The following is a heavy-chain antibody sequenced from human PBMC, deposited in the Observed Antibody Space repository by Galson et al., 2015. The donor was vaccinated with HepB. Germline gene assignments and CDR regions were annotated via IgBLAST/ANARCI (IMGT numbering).Heavy chain of an antibody. CDR1: GYTFTSYG. CDR2: ISAYNGNT. D-gene: IGHD3-16*02. J-gene: IGHJ4*02. Sequence: SVKVSCKASGYTFTSYGISWVRQAPGQGLEWMGWISAYNGNTNYAQKLQGRVTMTTDTSTSTAYMELRSLRSDDTAVYYCARDAQYYDYVWGSYRPPPFDYWGQGTLVTVSS. CDR3: ARDAQYYDYVWGSYRPPPFDY. V-gene: IGHV1-18*04.